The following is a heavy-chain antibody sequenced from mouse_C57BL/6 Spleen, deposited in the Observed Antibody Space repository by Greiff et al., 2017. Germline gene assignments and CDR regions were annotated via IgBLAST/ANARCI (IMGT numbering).Heavy chain of an antibody. CDR3: TSQTAQAPYYAMDY. V-gene: IGHV1-15*01. D-gene: IGHD3-2*02. Sequence: QVQLQQSGAELVRPGASVTLSCKASGYTFTDYEMHWVKQTPVHGLEWIGAIDPETGGTAYNQKFKGKAILTADKSSSTAYMELRSLTSEDSAVYYCTSQTAQAPYYAMDYWGQGTSVTVSS. CDR1: GYTFTDYE. J-gene: IGHJ4*01. CDR2: IDPETGGT.